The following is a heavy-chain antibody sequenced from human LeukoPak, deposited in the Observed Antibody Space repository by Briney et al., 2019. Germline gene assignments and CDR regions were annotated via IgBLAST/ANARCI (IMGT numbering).Heavy chain of an antibody. V-gene: IGHV1-18*01. CDR3: ARVYYYGSGSILYYYYYMDV. CDR1: GYTFTSYG. D-gene: IGHD3-10*01. Sequence: ASVKVSCKASGYTFTSYGISWVRQAPGQGLEWMGWISAYNGNTNYAQKLQGRVTMTTDTSTSTAYMELRSLRSDDTAVYYCARVYYYGSGSILYYYYYMDVWAKGPRSPSP. CDR2: ISAYNGNT. J-gene: IGHJ6*03.